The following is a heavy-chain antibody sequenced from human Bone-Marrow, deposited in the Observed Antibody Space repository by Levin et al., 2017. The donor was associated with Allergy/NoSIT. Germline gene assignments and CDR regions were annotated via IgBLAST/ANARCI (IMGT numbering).Heavy chain of an antibody. J-gene: IGHJ6*02. D-gene: IGHD6-13*01. V-gene: IGHV1-18*01. CDR3: ARDRQQLGTHYGMDV. CDR1: GYTFTSYG. CDR2: ISAYNGNT. Sequence: ASVKVSCKASGYTFTSYGISWVRQAPGQGLEWMGWISAYNGNTNYAQKLQGRVTMTTDTSTSTAYMELRSLRSDDTAVYYCARDRQQLGTHYGMDVWGQGTTVTVSS.